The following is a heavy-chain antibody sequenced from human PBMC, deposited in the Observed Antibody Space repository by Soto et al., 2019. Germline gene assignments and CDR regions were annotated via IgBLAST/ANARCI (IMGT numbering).Heavy chain of an antibody. CDR2: IYSGGST. V-gene: IGHV3-53*01. J-gene: IGHJ4*02. D-gene: IGHD5-12*01. Sequence: GGSLRLSCAASGFTVSSNYMSWVRQAPGKGLEWVSVIYSGGSTYYAESVMGRFTITRDNSKNTLCLQMNSLRAEDRAVYCCASGYSGYDDYWGQGTLVTVSS. CDR3: ASGYSGYDDY. CDR1: GFTVSSNY.